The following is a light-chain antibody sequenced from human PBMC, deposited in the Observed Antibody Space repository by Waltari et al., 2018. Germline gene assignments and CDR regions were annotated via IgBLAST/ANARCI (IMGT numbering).Light chain of an antibody. CDR3: CSDAGSYTFV. CDR2: DVV. Sequence: QSALTQPRSVSGSPGQSVTISCSGTSSDVGNYNFVSWYQQHPGNAPKLLIYDVVERPSGLPDRFSGSKSGNTASLTISGLQTEDEGDYYCCSDAGSYTFVFGGGTQLTVL. V-gene: IGLV2-11*01. CDR1: SSDVGNYNF. J-gene: IGLJ7*01.